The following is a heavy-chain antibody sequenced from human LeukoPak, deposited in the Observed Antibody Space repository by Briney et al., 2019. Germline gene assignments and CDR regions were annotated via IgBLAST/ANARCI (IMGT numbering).Heavy chain of an antibody. D-gene: IGHD2-2*01. V-gene: IGHV3-64D*06. CDR3: VKGEYQLLVAPWFDP. CDR2: ISSNGGST. Sequence: GGSLRLSCSASGFTFRSYAMHWVRQAPGKGLEYVSAISSNGGSTYYADSVKGRFTISRNNSKKTLYLQMSSLRAEDTAVYYCVKGEYQLLVAPWFDPWGQGTLVTVSS. J-gene: IGHJ5*02. CDR1: GFTFRSYA.